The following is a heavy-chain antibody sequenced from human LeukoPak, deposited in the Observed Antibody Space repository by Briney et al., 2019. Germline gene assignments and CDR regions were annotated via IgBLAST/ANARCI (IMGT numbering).Heavy chain of an antibody. J-gene: IGHJ6*03. CDR1: GYSISSGYY. V-gene: IGHV4-38-2*02. CDR3: ARDRSSGWTNYYYYYMDV. D-gene: IGHD6-19*01. Sequence: SETLSLTCTVSGYSISSGYYWGWIRQPPGKGLEWIGSIYHSGSTLYNPSLKSRVTISVDTSKNQFSLKLSSVTAADTAVYYCARDRSSGWTNYYYYYMDVWGKGTTVTVSS. CDR2: IYHSGST.